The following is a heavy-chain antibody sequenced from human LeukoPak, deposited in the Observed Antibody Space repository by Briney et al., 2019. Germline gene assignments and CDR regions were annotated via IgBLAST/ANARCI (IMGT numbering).Heavy chain of an antibody. J-gene: IGHJ4*02. V-gene: IGHV3-30*04. D-gene: IGHD2-2*01. Sequence: GGSLRLSCAASGFTFSRYVMHWVRQAPGKGLEWVAVVSYDGSNKYYADSVKGRFTIFRDNFKNTLYLQMNSLRAEDTAVYYCARVLYCGSTSCYPFDYWGQGTLVTVSS. CDR1: GFTFSRYV. CDR3: ARVLYCGSTSCYPFDY. CDR2: VSYDGSNK.